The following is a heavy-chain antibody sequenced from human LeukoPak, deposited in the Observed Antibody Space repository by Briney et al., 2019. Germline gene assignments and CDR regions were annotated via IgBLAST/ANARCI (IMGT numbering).Heavy chain of an antibody. CDR3: ARMRPELDY. D-gene: IGHD6-6*01. CDR1: GFTFSSYE. Sequence: PGGSLTLSCVASGFTFSSYEMNWVRQAPGKGLEWVSYISSSGTTIYYADFVKGRFTISRDNAKNSLFLQMSSLPAEDTAVYYCARMRPELDYWGQGTRVSV. V-gene: IGHV3-48*03. CDR2: ISSSGTTI. J-gene: IGHJ4*02.